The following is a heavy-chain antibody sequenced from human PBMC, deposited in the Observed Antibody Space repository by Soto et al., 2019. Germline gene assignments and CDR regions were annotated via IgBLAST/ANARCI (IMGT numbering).Heavy chain of an antibody. V-gene: IGHV4-59*01. J-gene: IGHJ6*02. CDR1: GGPISSYY. CDR2: IYYSGST. Sequence: SEPLSLTCTVSGGPISSYYWSWIRQPPGKGLEWIGYIYYSGSTSYNPSLKSRVTISVDTSKNQFSLKLSSVTAAGTAVYYCARGGGHCDFWSGYYGNYYYYYGMDVWGQGTTVTVSS. D-gene: IGHD3-3*01. CDR3: ARGGGHCDFWSGYYGNYYYYYGMDV.